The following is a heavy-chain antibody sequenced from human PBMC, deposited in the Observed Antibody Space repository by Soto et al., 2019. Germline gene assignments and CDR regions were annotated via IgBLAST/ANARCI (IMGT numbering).Heavy chain of an antibody. CDR1: GHTFSSYG. V-gene: IGHV1-18*04. J-gene: IGHJ4*02. D-gene: IGHD1-26*01. CDR2: ISGYSGHT. Sequence: QVQLVQSGAEVKKPGASVKVSCKASGHTFSSYGINWVRQAPGQGLEWMGWISGYSGHTNYAQRLQGRVTMTADTSTSTAYMELRSLRSDDTAIYYCARLRYSGHYFFDSWGQGTLVTVSS. CDR3: ARLRYSGHYFFDS.